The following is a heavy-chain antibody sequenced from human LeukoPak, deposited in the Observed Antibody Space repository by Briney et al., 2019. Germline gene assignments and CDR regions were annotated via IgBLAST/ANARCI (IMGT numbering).Heavy chain of an antibody. V-gene: IGHV3-33*01. J-gene: IGHJ4*02. CDR2: IWYDGSNK. D-gene: IGHD3-22*01. CDR1: GFTFSSYG. CDR3: ARDRYGSSGYYPLDY. Sequence: GGSLRLSCAASGFTFSSYGMHWVRQAPGKGLEWVAVIWYDGSNKYYADSVKGRFTISRDNSKNTLYLQMNSLRAEDTAVYYCARDRYGSSGYYPLDYWGQGTLVTVSS.